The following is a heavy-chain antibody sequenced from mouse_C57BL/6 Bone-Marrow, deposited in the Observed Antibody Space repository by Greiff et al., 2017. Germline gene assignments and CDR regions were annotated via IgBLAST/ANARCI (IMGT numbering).Heavy chain of an antibody. V-gene: IGHV5-4*01. CDR1: GFTFSSYA. CDR2: ISDGGSYT. CDR3: ARDLGYYGSSLYYYAMDY. Sequence: EVMLVESGGGLVKPGGSLKLSCAASGFTFSSYAMSWVRQTPEKRLAWVATISDGGSYTYYPDNVKGRFTISRDNAKNNLYLQMSHLKSEDTAMYYCARDLGYYGSSLYYYAMDYWGQGTSVTVSS. D-gene: IGHD1-1*01. J-gene: IGHJ4*01.